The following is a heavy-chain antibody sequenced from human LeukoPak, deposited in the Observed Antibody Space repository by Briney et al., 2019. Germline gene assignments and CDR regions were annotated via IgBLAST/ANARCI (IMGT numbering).Heavy chain of an antibody. V-gene: IGHV3-23*01. D-gene: IGHD3-10*02. Sequence: GGSLRLSCAASGFTFSNSAMTWVRQAPGKGLEWLSTITTSGSSTSYADSVKGRFSISRDNSKNTLYLQMNSLRAEETAIYYCAKYVYESDRRYLVRWGRRTLAAVSS. CDR3: AKYVYESDRRYLVR. CDR1: GFTFSNSA. J-gene: IGHJ2*01. CDR2: ITTSGSST.